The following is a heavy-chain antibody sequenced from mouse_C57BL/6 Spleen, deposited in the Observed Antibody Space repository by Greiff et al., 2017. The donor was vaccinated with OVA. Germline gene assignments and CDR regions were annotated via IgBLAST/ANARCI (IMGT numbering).Heavy chain of an antibody. V-gene: IGHV1-55*01. CDR2: IYPGSGST. CDR1: GYTFTSYW. J-gene: IGHJ4*01. D-gene: IGHD2-4*01. CDR3: ARSLDYDYAMDY. Sequence: QVQLQQPGAELVKPGASVKMSCKASGYTFTSYWITWVKQRPGQGLEWIGDIYPGSGSTNYNEKFKSKATLTVDTSSSTAYMQLSSLTSEDAAVYYCARSLDYDYAMDYWGQGTSVTVSS.